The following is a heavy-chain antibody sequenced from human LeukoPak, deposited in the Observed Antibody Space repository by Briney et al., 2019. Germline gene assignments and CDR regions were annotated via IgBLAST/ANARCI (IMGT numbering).Heavy chain of an antibody. CDR2: ISWNSGSI. J-gene: IGHJ4*02. D-gene: IGHD7-27*01. V-gene: IGHV3-9*01. CDR1: GFTFDDYA. CDR3: AKGLGIYYFDY. Sequence: GGSLRLSCAASGFTFDDYAMHWVRQAPGKGLEWVSGISWNSGSIGYADSVKGRFTISRDNAKNSLYLQMNSLRAEDTAVYYCAKGLGIYYFDYWGQGTLVTVSS.